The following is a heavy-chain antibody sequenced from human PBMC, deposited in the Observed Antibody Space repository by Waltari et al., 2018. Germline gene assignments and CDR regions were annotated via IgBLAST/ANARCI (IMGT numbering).Heavy chain of an antibody. CDR3: ARRYYYGSGSYYPFDY. D-gene: IGHD3-10*01. Sequence: QVQLQESGPGLVKPSETLSLTCAVSGYSISSGSYWGWIRQPPGKGLEWIGSIYHSGSTYYNPSLKSRVTISVDTSKNQFSLKLSSVTAADTAVYYCARRYYYGSGSYYPFDYWGQGTLVTVSS. V-gene: IGHV4-38-2*01. J-gene: IGHJ4*02. CDR2: IYHSGST. CDR1: GYSISSGSY.